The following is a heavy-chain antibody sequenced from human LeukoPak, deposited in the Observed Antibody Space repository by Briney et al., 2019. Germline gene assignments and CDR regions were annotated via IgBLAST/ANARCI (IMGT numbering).Heavy chain of an antibody. CDR3: ARASARYYYDSSGYSDY. CDR2: INHSGST. V-gene: IGHV4-34*01. J-gene: IGHJ4*02. Sequence: SETLSLTCTVSGGSISSYYWSWIRQPPGKGLEWIGEINHSGSTNYNPSLKSRVTISVDTSKNQFSLNLSSVTAADTAVYYCARASARYYYDSSGYSDYWGQGTLVTVSS. CDR1: GGSISSYY. D-gene: IGHD3-22*01.